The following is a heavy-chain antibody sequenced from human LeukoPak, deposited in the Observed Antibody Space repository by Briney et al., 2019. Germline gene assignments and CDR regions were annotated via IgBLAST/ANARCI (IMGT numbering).Heavy chain of an antibody. CDR2: VSGSGDNT. V-gene: IGHV3-23*01. CDR3: AKINIPDSWSGDPNDAFDI. J-gene: IGHJ3*02. CDR1: GFTFSNAW. Sequence: GGSLTLSCAASGFTFSNAWMSWVRQTPGRRLEWVSAVSGSGDNTYYGDYMKGRFTVSRDNSKNTLYLQVNSLSDEDTAIYYCAKINIPDSWSGDPNDAFDIWGQGTMVTVSS. D-gene: IGHD3-3*01.